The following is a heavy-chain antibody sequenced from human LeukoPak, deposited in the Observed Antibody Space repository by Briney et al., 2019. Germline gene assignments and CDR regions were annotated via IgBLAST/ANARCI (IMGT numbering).Heavy chain of an antibody. CDR3: ARGGAYSYGYVGY. CDR1: GFTFSSYW. CDR2: TNSHGSTT. D-gene: IGHD5-18*01. V-gene: IGHV3-74*01. Sequence: GGSLRLSCAASGFTFSSYWMHWVRQPPGKGLVWVSCTNSHGSTTSYADSVKGRFTISRDNAKNTVYLQLNSLRAEDTAVYYCARGGAYSYGYVGYWGQGTLVTVSS. J-gene: IGHJ4*02.